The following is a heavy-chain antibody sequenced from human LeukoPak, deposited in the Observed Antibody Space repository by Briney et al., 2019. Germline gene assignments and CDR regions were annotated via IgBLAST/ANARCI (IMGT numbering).Heavy chain of an antibody. CDR3: AKGSKQWLIPPDAFDI. CDR1: GFTFSSYA. D-gene: IGHD6-19*01. CDR2: ISGSGGST. J-gene: IGHJ3*02. Sequence: AGGSLRLSCAASGFTFSSYAMSWVRQAPGKGLEWVSAISGSGGSTYYADSVKGRFTISRDNSKNTLYLQMNSLRAEDTAVYYCAKGSKQWLIPPDAFDIWGQGTMVTVSS. V-gene: IGHV3-23*01.